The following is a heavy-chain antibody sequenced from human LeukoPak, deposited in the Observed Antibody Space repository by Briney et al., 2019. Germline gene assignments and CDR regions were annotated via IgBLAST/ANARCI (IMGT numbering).Heavy chain of an antibody. CDR3: ARDQDSGELLPFDY. J-gene: IGHJ4*02. CDR2: IIPILGIA. CDR1: GGTFSSYA. V-gene: IGHV1-69*04. D-gene: IGHD1-26*01. Sequence: GASVKVSCKASGGTFSSYAISWVRQAPGQGLEWMGRIIPILGIANYAQKFQGRVTITADKSTSTAYMELSSLRSEDTAVYYCARDQDSGELLPFDYWGQGTLVTVSS.